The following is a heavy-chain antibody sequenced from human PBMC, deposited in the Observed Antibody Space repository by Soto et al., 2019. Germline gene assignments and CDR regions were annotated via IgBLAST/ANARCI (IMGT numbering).Heavy chain of an antibody. Sequence: EVQLLESGGGLVQPGGYLRRSCAASGFTFNNYDMTWVRPAPGKGLEWVSAISGGGDTTSYADSVKGRFTVSRDGSKNTLYLQMSSLRAEDPALYYCAKGRGGSGSLTPRVDFWGQGTLVTVSS. CDR1: GFTFNNYD. J-gene: IGHJ4*02. CDR3: AKGRGGSGSLTPRVDF. CDR2: ISGGGDTT. V-gene: IGHV3-23*01. D-gene: IGHD3-10*01.